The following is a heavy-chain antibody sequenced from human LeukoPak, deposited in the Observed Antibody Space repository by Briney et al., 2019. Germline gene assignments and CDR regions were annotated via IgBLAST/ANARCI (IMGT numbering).Heavy chain of an antibody. CDR2: INPSGGST. V-gene: IGHV1-46*01. Sequence: GASVKASCKASGYTFINYYMHWVRQAPGQGLEWMGIINPSGGSTSYAQKFQGRVTMTRDTSTSTVYMELSSLRSEDTAVYYCARDESTSILWWWGQGTLVTVSS. CDR1: GYTFINYY. D-gene: IGHD2-21*01. CDR3: ARDESTSILWW. J-gene: IGHJ1*01.